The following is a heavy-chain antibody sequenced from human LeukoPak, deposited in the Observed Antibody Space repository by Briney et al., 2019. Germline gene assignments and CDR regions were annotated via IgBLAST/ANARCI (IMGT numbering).Heavy chain of an antibody. J-gene: IGHJ6*04. D-gene: IGHD1-26*01. CDR1: GFTFSSYG. V-gene: IGHV3-23*01. Sequence: GGSLRLSCAASGFTFSSYGMSWVRQAPGKGLEWVSAISGSGGSTYYADSVKGRFTISRDNSKNTLYLQMNSLRAEDTAVYYCAKDPSGSYLTGMDVWGKGTTVTVSS. CDR2: ISGSGGST. CDR3: AKDPSGSYLTGMDV.